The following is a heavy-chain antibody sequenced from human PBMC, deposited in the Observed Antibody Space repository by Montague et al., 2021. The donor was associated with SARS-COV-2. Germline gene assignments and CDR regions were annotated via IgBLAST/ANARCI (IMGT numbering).Heavy chain of an antibody. Sequence: SLRLSCAASGFTFSSYWMSWDRQAPGKGLEWVANIKQDGSEKYYVDSVKGRFTISRDNAKNSLYLQMNSLRAEDTAVYYCARDSVVVAAMYYYYGMDVWGQGTTVTVSS. V-gene: IGHV3-7*01. J-gene: IGHJ6*02. D-gene: IGHD2-15*01. CDR3: ARDSVVVAAMYYYYGMDV. CDR1: GFTFSSYW. CDR2: IKQDGSEK.